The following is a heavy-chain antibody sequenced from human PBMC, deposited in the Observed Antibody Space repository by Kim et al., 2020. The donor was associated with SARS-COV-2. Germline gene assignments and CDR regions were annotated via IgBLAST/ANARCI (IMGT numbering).Heavy chain of an antibody. J-gene: IGHJ4*02. D-gene: IGHD3-22*01. CDR3: ASENYYDSSGYYLGLFDY. Sequence: SETLSLTCTVSGYSISSGYYWGWIRQPPGKGLEWIGSIYHSGSTYYNPSLKSRVTISVDTSKNQFSLKLSSVTAADTAVYYCASENYYDSSGYYLGLFDYWGQGTLVTVSS. CDR2: IYHSGST. CDR1: GYSISSGYY. V-gene: IGHV4-38-2*02.